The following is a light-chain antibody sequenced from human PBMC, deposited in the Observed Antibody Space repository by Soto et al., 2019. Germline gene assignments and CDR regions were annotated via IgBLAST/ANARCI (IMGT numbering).Light chain of an antibody. V-gene: IGLV2-23*01. J-gene: IGLJ1*01. CDR1: SSDVGSYNL. CDR2: EGS. CDR3: CSYAGRSSSSYV. Sequence: QSALTQPASVSGSPGQSITISCIGTSSDVGSYNLVSWYQQHPGKAPKVLIYEGSKRPSGVSNRFSGSKSGNTASLTISGLQGEDEADYYCCSYAGRSSSSYVFGTGTKVTVL.